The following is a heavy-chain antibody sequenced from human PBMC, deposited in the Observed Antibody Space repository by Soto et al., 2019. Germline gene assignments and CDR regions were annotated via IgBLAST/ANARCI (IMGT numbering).Heavy chain of an antibody. J-gene: IGHJ3*02. CDR2: ISAYNGNT. Sequence: ASVKVSCKASGYTFTSYGISWVRQAPGQGLEWMGWISAYNGNTNYAQKLQGRVTMTTDTSTSTAYMELRSLRSDDTAMYYCARERTIFGVVIYRDDAFDIWGQGTMVTVSS. D-gene: IGHD3-3*01. V-gene: IGHV1-18*01. CDR3: ARERTIFGVVIYRDDAFDI. CDR1: GYTFTSYG.